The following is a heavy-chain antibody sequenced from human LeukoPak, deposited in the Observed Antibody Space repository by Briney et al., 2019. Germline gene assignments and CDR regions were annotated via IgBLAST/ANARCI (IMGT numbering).Heavy chain of an antibody. J-gene: IGHJ4*02. V-gene: IGHV4-34*01. D-gene: IGHD6-19*01. CDR1: GGSFSGYY. CDR3: ARRWRAVAGRIDY. CDR2: INHSGST. Sequence: PSETLSLTCAVYGGSFSGYYWSWIRQPPGKGLEWIGEINHSGSTNYNPSLKSRVTISVDTSKNQFSLKLSSVTAADTAVYYCARRWRAVAGRIDYWGQGTLVTVSS.